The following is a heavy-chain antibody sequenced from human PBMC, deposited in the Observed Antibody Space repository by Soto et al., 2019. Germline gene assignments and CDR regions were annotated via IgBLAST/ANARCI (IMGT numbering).Heavy chain of an antibody. V-gene: IGHV5-10-1*01. CDR1: DEIFNTYW. J-gene: IGHJ1*01. Sequence: PGESLKISCQASDEIFNTYWITWVRQMPGGGLEWVGRIDPSDSYTTYNPSLKGHVILSVDKSMNTAYVQWTSLRASDTAMYFCGRDFGSGHADVWGQGTLVTVSS. CDR2: IDPSDSYT. D-gene: IGHD1-26*01. CDR3: GRDFGSGHADV.